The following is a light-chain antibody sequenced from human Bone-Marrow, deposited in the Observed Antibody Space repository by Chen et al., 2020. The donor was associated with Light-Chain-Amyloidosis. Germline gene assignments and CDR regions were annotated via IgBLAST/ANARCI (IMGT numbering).Light chain of an antibody. Sequence: NFMLTQPHSVSESPGKTVIISCTRSSGSIATNYVQWYQQRPGSSPTTVIYEDDQSPSGVPDRCSGSIDRSSNSASRPSSGLKTVVEGHCACQSYEGGRQGVFGGGAKLTVL. CDR2: EDD. CDR3: QSYEGGRQGV. J-gene: IGLJ3*02. CDR1: SGSIATNY. V-gene: IGLV6-57*01.